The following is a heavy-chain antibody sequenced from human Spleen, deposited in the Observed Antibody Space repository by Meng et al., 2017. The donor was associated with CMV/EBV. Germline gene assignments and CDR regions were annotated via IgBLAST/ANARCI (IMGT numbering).Heavy chain of an antibody. V-gene: IGHV5-51*01. Sequence: GESLKISCKGSGYTFTNYWIGWVRQMPGKGLEWMGIIYPGDSDTKYSPSFQGQVTISADKSISTAYLQWSSLKASDTAMYYCARSMGWMTIVTEYWGQGTLVTRLL. J-gene: IGHJ4*02. CDR2: IYPGDSDT. CDR3: ARSMGWMTIVTEY. CDR1: GYTFTNYW. D-gene: IGHD4-11*01.